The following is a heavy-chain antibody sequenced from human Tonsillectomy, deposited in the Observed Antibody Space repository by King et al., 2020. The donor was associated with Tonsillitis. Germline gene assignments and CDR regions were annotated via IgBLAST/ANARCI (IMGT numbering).Heavy chain of an antibody. V-gene: IGHV3-21*01. D-gene: IGHD3-16*01. CDR3: ARDLGWSFDY. CDR2: ISSSSSYI. Sequence: VQLVESGGGPVKPGGSLRLSCAASGFTFSSYSMNWVRQAPGKGLEWVSSISSSSSYIYYADSVKGRFTISRDNAKNSLYLQMNSLRVEDTAVYYCARDLGWSFDYWGQGTLVTVSS. J-gene: IGHJ4*02. CDR1: GFTFSSYS.